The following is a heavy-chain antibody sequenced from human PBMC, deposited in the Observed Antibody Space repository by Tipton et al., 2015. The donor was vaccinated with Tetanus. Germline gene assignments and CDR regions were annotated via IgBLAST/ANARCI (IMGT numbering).Heavy chain of an antibody. CDR3: RAGSWL. CDR2: IKEDGSEM. D-gene: IGHD5-18*01. J-gene: IGHJ4*02. CDR1: GFTFRSYW. Sequence: SLRLSCVASGFTFRSYWMSWVRQAPGKGLEWVANIKEDGSEMYYADSVKGRFTISRDNARNSLFLQMTSLRAEDTAMYYCRAGSWLGGPGTLVTVSS. V-gene: IGHV3-7*03.